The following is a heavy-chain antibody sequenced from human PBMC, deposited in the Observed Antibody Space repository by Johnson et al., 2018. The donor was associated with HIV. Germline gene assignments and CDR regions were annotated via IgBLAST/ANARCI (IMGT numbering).Heavy chain of an antibody. D-gene: IGHD3-22*01. CDR1: GFTVSSYY. V-gene: IGHV3-30*03. CDR3: TTAKWLLGAFDI. Sequence: QVQLVESGGGVVQPGRSLRLSCAASGFTVSSYYMSWVRKAPGKGLEWVAVISYDGSNKYYADSVKGRFTISRDNSKNTLYLQMNSLKTEDTAVYYCTTAKWLLGAFDIWGQGTMVTVSS. J-gene: IGHJ3*02. CDR2: ISYDGSNK.